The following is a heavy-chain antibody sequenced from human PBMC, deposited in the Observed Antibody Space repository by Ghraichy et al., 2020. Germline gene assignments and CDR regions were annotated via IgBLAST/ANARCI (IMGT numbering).Heavy chain of an antibody. CDR2: ISSSTI. V-gene: IGHV3-48*01. CDR3: ARELDAYYYYGMDV. J-gene: IGHJ6*02. D-gene: IGHD3/OR15-3a*01. Sequence: GESLNISCAASGFTFSSYSMNWVRQAPGKGLERVSYISSSTIYYADSVKGRFTISRDNAKNSLYLQMNSLRVEDTAVYYCARELDAYYYYGMDVWGQGTTVTVSS. CDR1: GFTFSSYS.